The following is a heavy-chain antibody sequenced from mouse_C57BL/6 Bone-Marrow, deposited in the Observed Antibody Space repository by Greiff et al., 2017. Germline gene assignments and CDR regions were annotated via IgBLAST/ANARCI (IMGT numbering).Heavy chain of an antibody. Sequence: VQLKESGAELVRPGASVKLSCTASGFNIKDYYMHWVKQRPEQGLEWIGRIDPEDGDTEYAPKFQGKATMTADPSSNTAYLQLSSLTSEDTAVYYCTTLSSYYYGSRWYFAFWGTGTTVTVSS. J-gene: IGHJ1*03. CDR3: TTLSSYYYGSRWYFAF. CDR2: IDPEDGDT. CDR1: GFNIKDYY. D-gene: IGHD1-1*01. V-gene: IGHV14-1*01.